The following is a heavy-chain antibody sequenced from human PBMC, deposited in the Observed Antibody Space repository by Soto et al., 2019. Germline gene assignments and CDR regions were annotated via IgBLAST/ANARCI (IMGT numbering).Heavy chain of an antibody. J-gene: IGHJ4*02. V-gene: IGHV3-7*01. Sequence: GSLRLSCAASGFTFSSFSMSWVRQAPGKGLEWVASINQNGSEKYYVDSVKGRFTISRDNAKNSLYLQMNSLRAEDTAVFYCARDPDLLVAHYFDCWGQGTLVTVSS. D-gene: IGHD2-15*01. CDR1: GFTFSSFS. CDR2: INQNGSEK. CDR3: ARDPDLLVAHYFDC.